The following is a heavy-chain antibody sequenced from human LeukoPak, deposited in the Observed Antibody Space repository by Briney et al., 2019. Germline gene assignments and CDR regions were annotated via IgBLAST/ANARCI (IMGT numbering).Heavy chain of an antibody. CDR2: ISYDGSNK. V-gene: IGHV3-30-3*01. CDR1: GFTFSRYA. CDR3: ARALGYCTNGVCPTPY. J-gene: IGHJ4*02. D-gene: IGHD2-8*01. Sequence: PGGSLRLSCAASGFTFSRYAMHWVRQAPGKGLEWVAVISYDGSNKYYADSVKGRFTISRDNSKNTLYLQMNSLRAEDTAVYYCARALGYCTNGVCPTPYWGQGTLVTVSS.